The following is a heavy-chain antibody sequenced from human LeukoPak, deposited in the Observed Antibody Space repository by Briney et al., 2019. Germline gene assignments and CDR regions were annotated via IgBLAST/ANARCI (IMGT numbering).Heavy chain of an antibody. CDR2: IKQDGSEK. Sequence: GGSLRLSCVAPGFTFSSYWMTWVRQAPGKGLEWVANIKQDGSEKYYVDSVKGRFTISRDNAKNSLHLQMNSLRAEDTAVYYCARENDSGWSGPFDYWGQGALVTVSS. D-gene: IGHD6-19*01. CDR3: ARENDSGWSGPFDY. J-gene: IGHJ4*02. V-gene: IGHV3-7*03. CDR1: GFTFSSYW.